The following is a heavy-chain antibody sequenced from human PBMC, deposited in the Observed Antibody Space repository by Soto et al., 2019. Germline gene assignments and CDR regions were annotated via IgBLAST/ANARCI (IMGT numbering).Heavy chain of an antibody. CDR1: GFTFSSYA. CDR3: ARARKYYDFWSGYQTPTLYYYYGMDV. CDR2: ISYDGSNK. V-gene: IGHV3-30-3*01. J-gene: IGHJ6*02. D-gene: IGHD3-3*01. Sequence: GGSLRLSCAASGFTFSSYAMHWVRQAPGKGLEWVAVISYDGSNKYYADSVKGRFTISRDNSKNTLYLQMNSLRAEDTAVYYCARARKYYDFWSGYQTPTLYYYYGMDVWGQGTTVTVSS.